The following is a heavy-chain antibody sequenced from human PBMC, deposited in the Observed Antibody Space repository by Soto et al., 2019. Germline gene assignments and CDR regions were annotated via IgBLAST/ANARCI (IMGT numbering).Heavy chain of an antibody. CDR3: ARVVACGGDCYPPLGAFDI. CDR2: IYPGDSDT. V-gene: IGHV5-51*01. D-gene: IGHD2-21*02. CDR1: GYSFTSYW. J-gene: IGHJ3*02. Sequence: PGESLKISCKGSGYSFTSYWIGWVRQMPGKGLEWMGIIYPGDSDTRYSPSFQGQVTISADKSISTAYLQWSSLKASDTAMYYCARVVACGGDCYPPLGAFDIWGQGTMVTVSS.